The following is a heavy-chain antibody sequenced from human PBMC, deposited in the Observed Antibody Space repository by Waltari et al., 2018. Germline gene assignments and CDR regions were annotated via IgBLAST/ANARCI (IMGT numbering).Heavy chain of an antibody. CDR2: SSGSGGST. Sequence: EVQLLESGGGLVQPGGSLRLSCAASGFTFSSYAMSWVRQAPGKGLEWVSASSGSGGSTDYADSVKGRFTISRDNSKNTLYLQMNSLRAEDTAVYYCAKDYDFEEGAFDIWGQGTMVTVSS. J-gene: IGHJ3*02. D-gene: IGHD3-3*01. CDR1: GFTFSSYA. V-gene: IGHV3-23*01. CDR3: AKDYDFEEGAFDI.